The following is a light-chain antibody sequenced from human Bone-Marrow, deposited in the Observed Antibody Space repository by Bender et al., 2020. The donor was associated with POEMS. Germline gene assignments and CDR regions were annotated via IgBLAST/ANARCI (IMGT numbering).Light chain of an antibody. CDR1: NSNIGTNA. CDR2: SGN. Sequence: QSVLTQPPSASGTPGQRVTISCSGSNSNIGTNAVNWYQQFPGTAPKLLFYSGNQRPSGVPDRFYAFKSGASASLAISGLQSEDGADYYCAAWDAGLSGGVFGGGTKLTVL. J-gene: IGLJ3*02. V-gene: IGLV1-44*01. CDR3: AAWDAGLSGGV.